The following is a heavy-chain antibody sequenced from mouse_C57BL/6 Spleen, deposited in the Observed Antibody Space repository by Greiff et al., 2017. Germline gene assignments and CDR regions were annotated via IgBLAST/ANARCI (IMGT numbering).Heavy chain of an antibody. Sequence: VQLQQSGPELVKPGASVKISCKASGYTFTDYYMNWVKQSHGKSLEWIGDINPNNGGTSYNQKFKGKATLTVDKSSSTAYMELRSLTSEDSAVYYCANYYGSSYPYYAMDDWGKGTSVTVSS. D-gene: IGHD1-1*01. CDR1: GYTFTDYY. J-gene: IGHJ4*01. CDR2: INPNNGGT. V-gene: IGHV1-26*01. CDR3: ANYYGSSYPYYAMDD.